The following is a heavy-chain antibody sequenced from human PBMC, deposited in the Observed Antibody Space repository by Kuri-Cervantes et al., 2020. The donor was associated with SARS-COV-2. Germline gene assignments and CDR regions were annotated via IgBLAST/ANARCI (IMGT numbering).Heavy chain of an antibody. V-gene: IGHV3-23*01. D-gene: IGHD3-10*01. Sequence: LSLTCAASGFTFSSYAMSWVRQAPGKGLEWVSAISGSGGSTYYADSVKGRFTISRDNSKNTLYLQMNSLRAEDTAVCYCAKDWRQRITMVRGVNYGMDVWGQGTTVTVSS. J-gene: IGHJ6*02. CDR3: AKDWRQRITMVRGVNYGMDV. CDR2: ISGSGGST. CDR1: GFTFSSYA.